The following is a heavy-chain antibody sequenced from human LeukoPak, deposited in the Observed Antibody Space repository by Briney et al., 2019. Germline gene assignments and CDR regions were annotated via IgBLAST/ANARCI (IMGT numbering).Heavy chain of an antibody. V-gene: IGHV1-18*01. J-gene: IGHJ3*02. CDR1: GYTFTSYG. CDR3: ARGYCSGGSCYYPPDDAFDI. Sequence: GASVKVSCKASGYTFTSYGISWVRQDPGQGLEWMGWISAYNGNTNYAQKLQGRVTMTTDTSTSTAYMELRSPRSDDTAVYYCARGYCSGGSCYYPPDDAFDIWGQGTMVTVSS. D-gene: IGHD2-15*01. CDR2: ISAYNGNT.